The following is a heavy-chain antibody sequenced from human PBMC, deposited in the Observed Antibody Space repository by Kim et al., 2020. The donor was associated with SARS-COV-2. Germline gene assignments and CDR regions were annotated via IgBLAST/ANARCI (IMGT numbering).Heavy chain of an antibody. CDR2: ISSSGSTI. CDR3: ASVMTTVTRGDYYGMDV. CDR1: GFTFSDYY. D-gene: IGHD4-17*01. J-gene: IGHJ6*02. V-gene: IGHV3-11*01. Sequence: GGSLRLSCAASGFTFSDYYMSWIRQAPGKGLEWVSYISSSGSTIYYADSVKGRFTIFRDNAKNSLYLQMNSLRAEDTAVYYCASVMTTVTRGDYYGMDVWGQGATVTVAS.